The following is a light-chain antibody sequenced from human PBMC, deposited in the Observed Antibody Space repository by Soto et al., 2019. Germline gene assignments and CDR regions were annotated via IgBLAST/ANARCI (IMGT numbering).Light chain of an antibody. Sequence: QPVLTQPASVSGSPGQSITISCAGTSSDVGAYNYVSWYQRHPDKAPKLMIYDVSNRPSGVSNRFSGSKSGNTASLTISGLQAEDEADYYCCSYTSSNTLLFGGGTKLTVL. CDR3: CSYTSSNTLL. CDR1: SSDVGAYNY. CDR2: DVS. J-gene: IGLJ2*01. V-gene: IGLV2-14*01.